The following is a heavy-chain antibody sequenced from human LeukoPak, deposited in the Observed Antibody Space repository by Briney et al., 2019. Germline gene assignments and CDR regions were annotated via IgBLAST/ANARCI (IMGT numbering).Heavy chain of an antibody. Sequence: GGSLRLSCAASGFTFSSYAMSWVRQAPGKGLEWVSAISGSGGSTYYAGSVKGRFTISRDNSKNTLYLQMNSLRAEDTAVYYCAKTFYDYVWKGSNDAFDIWGQGTMVTVPS. CDR2: ISGSGGST. CDR1: GFTFSSYA. V-gene: IGHV3-23*01. CDR3: AKTFYDYVWKGSNDAFDI. D-gene: IGHD3-16*01. J-gene: IGHJ3*02.